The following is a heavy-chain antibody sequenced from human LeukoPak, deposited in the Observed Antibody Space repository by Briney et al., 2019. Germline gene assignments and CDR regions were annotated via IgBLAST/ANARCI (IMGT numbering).Heavy chain of an antibody. CDR3: TVRYSGSYNDY. V-gene: IGHV5-51*01. CDR1: AYSFTSHW. CDR2: IYPGDSDT. Sequence: GESLKISCKGSAYSFTSHWVGCLRQMPGKGLQWMRMIYPGDSDTRYNPSFQGQVTMSADKSISTAYLQWTSVTASDTAMYFCTVRYSGSYNDYWGQGTLVTVSS. J-gene: IGHJ4*02. D-gene: IGHD1-26*01.